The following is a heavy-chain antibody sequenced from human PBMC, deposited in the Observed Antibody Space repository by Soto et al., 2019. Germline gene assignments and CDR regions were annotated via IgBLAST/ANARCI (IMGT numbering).Heavy chain of an antibody. CDR3: ARVSFVFALGAPYYYYYGMDF. Sequence: PGGSLRLSCAASGFTFSDFYMSWIRQAPGTGLERVSYIRSSGTTLYSSKKLKTKLTISKDTSKNQVVLTITNMDPVDTATYYCARVSFVFALGAPYYYYYGMDFWVQGTTVTVSS. J-gene: IGHJ6*02. CDR2: IRSSGTTL. D-gene: IGHD6-13*01. CDR1: GFTFSDFY. V-gene: IGHV3-11*01.